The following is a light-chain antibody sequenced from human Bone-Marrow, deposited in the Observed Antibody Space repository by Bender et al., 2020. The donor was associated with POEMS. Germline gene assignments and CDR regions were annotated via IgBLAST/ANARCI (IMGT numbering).Light chain of an antibody. CDR1: DSNIGNNY. CDR3: GTWDSSLSTGV. CDR2: DNN. Sequence: QSVLTQPPSVSAAPGQKVTISCSGSDSNIGNNYVSWYQQLPGTAPKLLIYDNNKRPSGIPDRFSGSKSGTSATLGITGLQTGDGADYYCGTWDSSLSTGVFGGGTKLTVL. V-gene: IGLV1-51*01. J-gene: IGLJ3*02.